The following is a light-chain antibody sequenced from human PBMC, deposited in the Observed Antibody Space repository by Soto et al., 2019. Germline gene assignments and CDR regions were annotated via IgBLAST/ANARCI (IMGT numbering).Light chain of an antibody. J-gene: IGLJ2*01. CDR2: EVS. CDR1: SSDVGGYNY. Sequence: QSALTQSPSASGSPGQSVTISCTGTSSDVGGYNYVSWYQQHPGKAPKLMIYEVSKRPSGVPDRFSGSKSGNTASLTVSGLQAEDEADYYCSSYAGSNNLLVFGGGTKLTVL. CDR3: SSYAGSNNLLV. V-gene: IGLV2-8*01.